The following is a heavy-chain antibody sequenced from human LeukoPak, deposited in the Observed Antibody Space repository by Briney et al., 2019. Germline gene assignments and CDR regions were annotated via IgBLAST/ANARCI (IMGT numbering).Heavy chain of an antibody. CDR1: GFTFSSYE. CDR2: IKPDGSEI. D-gene: IGHD3-9*01. V-gene: IGHV3-7*04. CDR3: AKDVSRILTGARNYFDS. J-gene: IGHJ4*02. Sequence: GGSLRLSCAASGFTFSSYEMNWVRQAPVRGLEWVANIKPDGSEIYYVDSVKGRFTISRDNAKNAVYLQMNSLRAEDTAVYYCAKDVSRILTGARNYFDSWGQGTLVTVSS.